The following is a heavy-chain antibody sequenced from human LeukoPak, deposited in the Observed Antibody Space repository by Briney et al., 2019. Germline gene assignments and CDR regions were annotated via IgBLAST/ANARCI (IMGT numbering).Heavy chain of an antibody. J-gene: IGHJ3*02. CDR1: GYSFTGYY. V-gene: IGHV1-2*02. Sequence: ASVKVSCKASGYSFTGYYMHWVRQAPGQGLEWMGWINPNSGGTKYAQKFKGRVTMTRDTSISTAYMELDRLRFDDTAVYYCARRLDIVVSIAFDIWGQGTMVTVSS. CDR2: INPNSGGT. CDR3: ARRLDIVVSIAFDI. D-gene: IGHD5-12*01.